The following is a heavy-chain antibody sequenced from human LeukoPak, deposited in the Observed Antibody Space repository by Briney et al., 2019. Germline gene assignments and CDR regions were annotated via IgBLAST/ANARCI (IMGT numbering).Heavy chain of an antibody. CDR2: IYYSGST. CDR1: GGSISSSSYY. J-gene: IGHJ5*02. D-gene: IGHD6-19*01. CDR3: ARRQPSSGWYGGGTNWFDP. V-gene: IGHV4-39*01. Sequence: SETLSLTCTASGGSISSSSYYWDWIRQPPGKGLEWIGSIYYSGSTYYNPSLKSRVTISVDTSKNQFSLKLSSVTAADTAVYYCARRQPSSGWYGGGTNWFDPWGQGTLVTVSS.